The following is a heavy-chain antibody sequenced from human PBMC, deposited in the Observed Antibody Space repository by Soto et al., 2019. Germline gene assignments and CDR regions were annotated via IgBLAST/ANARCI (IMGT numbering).Heavy chain of an antibody. CDR2: ISGSGGST. Sequence: GGSLRLSCGVSGFTFGDYYMAWVRQAPGKGLEWVSAISGSGGSTYYADSVKGRSTISRDNSKNTLYLQMNSLRAEDTAVYYCAKSSYSSYHYWGQGTLVTVSS. D-gene: IGHD6-6*01. J-gene: IGHJ4*02. V-gene: IGHV3-23*01. CDR1: GFTFGDYY. CDR3: AKSSYSSYHY.